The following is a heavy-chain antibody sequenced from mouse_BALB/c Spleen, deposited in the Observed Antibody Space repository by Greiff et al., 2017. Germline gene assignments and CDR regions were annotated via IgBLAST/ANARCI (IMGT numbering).Heavy chain of an antibody. Sequence: VQLQQSGAELAKPGASVKMSCKASGYTFTSYWMHWVKQRPGQGLEWIGYINPSTGYTEYNQKFKDKATLTADKSSSTAYMQLSSLTSEDSVVYYCARSTMIAYWGQGTSVTVSS. D-gene: IGHD2-4*01. J-gene: IGHJ4*01. V-gene: IGHV1-7*01. CDR2: INPSTGYT. CDR3: ARSTMIAY. CDR1: GYTFTSYW.